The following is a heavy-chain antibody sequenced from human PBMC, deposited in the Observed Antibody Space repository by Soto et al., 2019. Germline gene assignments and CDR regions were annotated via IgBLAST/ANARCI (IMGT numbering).Heavy chain of an antibody. CDR3: ARTAAAGKYYYGTDV. CDR1: GYSFTSYW. CDR2: IYPGDSDT. D-gene: IGHD6-13*01. V-gene: IGHV5-51*01. J-gene: IGHJ6*01. Sequence: PGESLKISCKGSGYSFTSYWIGWVRQMPGKGLEWMGIIYPGDSDTRYSPSFQGQVTISADKSISTAYLQWSSLKASDTAMYYCARTAAAGKYYYGTDVWGQRNRGAAPQ.